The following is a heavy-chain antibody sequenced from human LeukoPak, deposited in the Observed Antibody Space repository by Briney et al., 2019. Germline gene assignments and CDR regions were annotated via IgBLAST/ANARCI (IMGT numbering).Heavy chain of an antibody. CDR1: GFTFSSYG. V-gene: IGHV3-30*03. J-gene: IGHJ4*02. Sequence: AGGSLRLSCAASGFTFSSYGMHWVRQAPGKGLEWVAVISYDGSNKYYADSVKGRFTISRDNAKSSLFLQMNSLRVEDTAVYYCARDMKPSELSEYWGQGTLVTVSS. D-gene: IGHD3-16*02. CDR2: ISYDGSNK. CDR3: ARDMKPSELSEY.